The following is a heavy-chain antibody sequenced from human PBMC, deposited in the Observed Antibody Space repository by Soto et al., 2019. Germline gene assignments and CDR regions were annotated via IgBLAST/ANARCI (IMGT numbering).Heavy chain of an antibody. D-gene: IGHD2-2*01. CDR1: GFTISSYA. CDR2: ISGSGGST. CDR3: AKVGCSSTSCYYYYYYYYMDV. Sequence: PGGSLRLSCAASGFTISSYAMSWVRQAPGKGLEWVSAISGSGGSTYYADSVKGRSTISRDNSKNTLYLQMNSLRAEDTAVYYCAKVGCSSTSCYYYYYYYYMDVWGKGTTVTVSS. J-gene: IGHJ6*03. V-gene: IGHV3-23*01.